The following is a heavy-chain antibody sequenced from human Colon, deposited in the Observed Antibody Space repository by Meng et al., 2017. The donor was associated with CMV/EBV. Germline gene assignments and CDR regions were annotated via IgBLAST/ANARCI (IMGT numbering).Heavy chain of an antibody. D-gene: IGHD3-16*01. CDR1: GFTLSNGW. V-gene: IGHV3-72*01. Sequence: SGFTLSNGWMNWVRQAPGKGLEWVGRIRNKAKGYTSEYAASVKGRFTVSRDDSENSVYLQMNSLKTEDTAVYYCSRDGGKGSNFDYWGQGTLVTVSS. J-gene: IGHJ4*02. CDR2: IRNKAKGYTS. CDR3: SRDGGKGSNFDY.